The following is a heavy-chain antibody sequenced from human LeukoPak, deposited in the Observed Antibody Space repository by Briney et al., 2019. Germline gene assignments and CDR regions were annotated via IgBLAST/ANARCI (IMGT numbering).Heavy chain of an antibody. CDR3: ARDEIIVATSFDY. CDR1: GGSISSSSYY. V-gene: IGHV4-39*01. D-gene: IGHD5-12*01. J-gene: IGHJ4*02. Sequence: SETLSLTCTVSGGSISSSSYYWGWIRQPPGKGMDWIGSIYYSGSTYYNPSLKSRVTISVDTSKNQFSLKLSSVTAADTAVYYCARDEIIVATSFDYWGQGTLVTVSS. CDR2: IYYSGST.